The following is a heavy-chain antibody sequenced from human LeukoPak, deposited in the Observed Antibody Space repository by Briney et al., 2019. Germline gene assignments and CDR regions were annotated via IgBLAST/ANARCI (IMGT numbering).Heavy chain of an antibody. Sequence: GGSLRLSCAASGFTLSSYSMNWVRQAPGKGPEWVSSISSSSSYIYYADSVKGRFTISRDNSKNTLYLQMNSLRAEDTAVYYCAKLASVGVWFYYMDVWGKGTTVTVSS. V-gene: IGHV3-21*04. D-gene: IGHD3-10*01. CDR1: GFTLSSYS. CDR3: AKLASVGVWFYYMDV. CDR2: ISSSSSYI. J-gene: IGHJ6*03.